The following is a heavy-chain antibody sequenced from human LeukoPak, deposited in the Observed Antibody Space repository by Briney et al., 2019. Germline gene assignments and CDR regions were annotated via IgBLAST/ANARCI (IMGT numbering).Heavy chain of an antibody. D-gene: IGHD1-26*01. CDR1: GFTFNTYW. J-gene: IGHJ4*02. CDR2: IYPGDSDT. V-gene: IGHV5-51*01. Sequence: GESLQISCKGSGFTFNTYWIGWVRQMPGKGLEWMGIIYPGDSDTRYSPSFQGQVTISADRSITTAYLQWSSLKASDTAMYFCARGSIVGSTKNYFDYWGQGTLVTVSS. CDR3: ARGSIVGSTKNYFDY.